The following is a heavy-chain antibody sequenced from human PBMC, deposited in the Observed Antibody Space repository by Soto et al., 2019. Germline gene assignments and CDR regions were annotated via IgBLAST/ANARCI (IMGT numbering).Heavy chain of an antibody. CDR3: ARDSRNWFDP. CDR2: ISAYNGNT. CDR1: GYSFTSYF. Sequence: SLKVSFKASGYSFTSYFIVWVRQAPVQGLDWMGCISAYNGNTNYAQKLQGRVTMTTDTSTITAYMELRSLRSDDTAVYYCARDSRNWFDPWGQGTLVTVSS. J-gene: IGHJ5*02. V-gene: IGHV1-18*04.